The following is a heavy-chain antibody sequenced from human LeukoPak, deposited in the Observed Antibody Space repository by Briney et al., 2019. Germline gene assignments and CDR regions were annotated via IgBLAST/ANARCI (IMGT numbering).Heavy chain of an antibody. CDR1: GYTLTNYY. D-gene: IGHD5-12*01. CDR2: INPSGGST. CDR3: ARGAPTSRIGAGRFDY. V-gene: IGHV1-46*01. J-gene: IGHJ4*02. Sequence: ASVKVSCKPFGYTLTNYYVHWVRQTPGQGLEWMGDINPSGGSTSYAQKFEGRITVTTDTYTNTFYMLLISLRSEDTATYYCARGAPTSRIGAGRFDYWGQGSLLTV.